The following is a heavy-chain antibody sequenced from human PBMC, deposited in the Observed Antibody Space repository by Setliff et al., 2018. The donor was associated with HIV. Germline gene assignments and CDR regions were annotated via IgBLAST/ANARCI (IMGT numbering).Heavy chain of an antibody. CDR2: ISIGSGGAI. Sequence: PGGSLRLSCAASGFTFSNYAMSWVRQAPGEGLEWVSSISIGSGGAIDYADSVQGRFTISRDNSKNSLYLQMNGLRVEDTGVYYCARDNLYYNLYDGSPVYGMDVWGQGTTVTVSS. D-gene: IGHD3-3*01. CDR1: GFTFSNYA. CDR3: ARDNLYYNLYDGSPVYGMDV. J-gene: IGHJ6*02. V-gene: IGHV3-21*01.